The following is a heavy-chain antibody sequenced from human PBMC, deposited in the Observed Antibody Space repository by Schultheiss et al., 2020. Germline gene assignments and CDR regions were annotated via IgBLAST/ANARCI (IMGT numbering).Heavy chain of an antibody. Sequence: GGSLRLSCTASGFTFGDYAMSWFRQAPGKGLEWVGFIRSKAYGGTTEYAASVKGRFTISRDDSKSIAYLQMNSLKTEDTAVYYCTRDRGIAAAGTHFDYWGQGTLVTVSS. D-gene: IGHD6-13*01. CDR2: IRSKAYGGTT. CDR3: TRDRGIAAAGTHFDY. V-gene: IGHV3-49*03. J-gene: IGHJ4*02. CDR1: GFTFGDYA.